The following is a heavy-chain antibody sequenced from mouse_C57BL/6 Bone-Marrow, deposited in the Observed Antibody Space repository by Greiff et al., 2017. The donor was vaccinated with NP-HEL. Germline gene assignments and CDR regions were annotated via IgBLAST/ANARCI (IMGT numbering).Heavy chain of an antibody. Sequence: EVQLVESGGGLVKPGGSLKLSCAASGFTFSSYAMSWVRQTPEKRLEWVATISDGGSYTYYPDNVKGRFTISRDNAKNNLYLQMSHLKSEDTAMYYCARDKGTTVVSYFDVWGTGTTVTVSS. CDR3: ARDKGTTVVSYFDV. CDR2: ISDGGSYT. CDR1: GFTFSSYA. V-gene: IGHV5-4*01. J-gene: IGHJ1*03. D-gene: IGHD1-1*01.